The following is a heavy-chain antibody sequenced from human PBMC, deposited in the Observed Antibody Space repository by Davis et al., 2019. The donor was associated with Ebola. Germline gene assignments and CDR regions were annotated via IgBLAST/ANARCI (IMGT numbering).Heavy chain of an antibody. CDR2: MNPNSGNT. CDR1: GYTFTSYD. D-gene: IGHD1-1*01. J-gene: IGHJ5*02. V-gene: IGHV1-8*01. Sequence: AASVKVSCKASGYTFTSYDINWVRQATGQGLEWMGWMNPNSGNTGYAQKFQGRVTMTRNTSISTAYMELSSLRSDDTAVYYCAREGGSTNWFDPWGQGTLVTVSS. CDR3: AREGGSTNWFDP.